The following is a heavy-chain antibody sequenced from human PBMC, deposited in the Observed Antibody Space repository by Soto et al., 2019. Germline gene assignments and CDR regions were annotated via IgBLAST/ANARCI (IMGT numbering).Heavy chain of an antibody. CDR1: GITFSSHH. CDR2: ISYDGSVE. Sequence: HPGGSLRLSCAASGITFSSHHMHWARQAPGKGLEWLAFISYDGSVECYADSVKGRFTVSRDNPKSTMYLQMHGLIAEDSAVYYCVKEENDFDLGGQGTMVTVSS. J-gene: IGHJ3*01. CDR3: VKEENDFDL. V-gene: IGHV3-30*18.